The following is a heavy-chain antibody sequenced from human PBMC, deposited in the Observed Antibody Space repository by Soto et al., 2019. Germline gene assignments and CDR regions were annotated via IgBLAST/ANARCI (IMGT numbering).Heavy chain of an antibody. V-gene: IGHV5-51*01. J-gene: IGHJ6*02. CDR2: IYPGDSDT. CDR3: ARHGECTDGVCDYYYYLGMDV. D-gene: IGHD2-8*01. Sequence: GESLKISCGVSGYSFTVYWIAWVRQMPGKGLEWMGIIYPGDSDTRYSPSFQGQVTISADKSISTVYLQWSSLRASDTAMYYSARHGECTDGVCDYYYYLGMDVWGQGTTVTVSS. CDR1: GYSFTVYW.